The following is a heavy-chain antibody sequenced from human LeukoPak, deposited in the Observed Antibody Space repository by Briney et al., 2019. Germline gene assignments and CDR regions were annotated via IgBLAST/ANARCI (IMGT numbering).Heavy chain of an antibody. CDR2: ISGSGGST. D-gene: IGHD2-15*01. Sequence: GGSLRLSCAASGFTFSSYAMSWVRQAPGKGLEWVSAISGSGGSTYYADSVKGRFTISRDNSKNTLYLQMNSLRAEDTAVYYCAKGAVVVVAATFGLDYWGQGTLGTVSS. CDR1: GFTFSSYA. V-gene: IGHV3-23*01. J-gene: IGHJ4*02. CDR3: AKGAVVVVAATFGLDY.